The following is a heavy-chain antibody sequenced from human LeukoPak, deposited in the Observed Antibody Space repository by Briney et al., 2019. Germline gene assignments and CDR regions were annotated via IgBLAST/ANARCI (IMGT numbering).Heavy chain of an antibody. V-gene: IGHV3-23*01. D-gene: IGHD1-1*01. CDR3: AKDLHNWNSVGVH. Sequence: GGALRLSCAAYGFTLCSSAISWVRQAPGKGLEWDAVISGSGGPTYYADSVKGRFTIYRDNSKKTVDLQTESRRAEDTAVYYCAKDLHNWNSVGVHWGQGTLVTVSS. CDR1: GFTLCSSA. J-gene: IGHJ4*02. CDR2: ISGSGGPT.